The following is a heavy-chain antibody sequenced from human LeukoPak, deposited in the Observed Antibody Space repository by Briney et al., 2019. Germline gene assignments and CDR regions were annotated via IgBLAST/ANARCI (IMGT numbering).Heavy chain of an antibody. Sequence: SGGSLRLSCAASGITFSSYAMSWVRQAPGKGLEWVLGISGTGDSTYHADSVKGRFTVSRDKSKNTLYLQMNSLRAEDTAVYYCARDLYYDFWSGSYGMDVWGQGTTVTVSS. J-gene: IGHJ6*02. V-gene: IGHV3-23*01. D-gene: IGHD3-3*01. CDR2: ISGTGDST. CDR1: GITFSSYA. CDR3: ARDLYYDFWSGSYGMDV.